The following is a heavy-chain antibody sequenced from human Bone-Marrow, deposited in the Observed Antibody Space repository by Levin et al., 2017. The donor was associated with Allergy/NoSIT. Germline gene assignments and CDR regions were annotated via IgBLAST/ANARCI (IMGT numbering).Heavy chain of an antibody. Sequence: SGPTLVKPTQTLTLTCTFSGLSFTSNGMAVGWIRQPPGKALEWLALIYWDDDQRYSPSLKTRLTISTDTSKNQVFLTLTNMQPDDTGTYYGEHRPSILTKGGSLDPWGQGIQVTVNS. J-gene: IGHJ5*02. CDR1: GLSFTSNGMA. V-gene: IGHV2-5*02. CDR2: IYWDDDQ. CDR3: EHRPSILTKGGSLDP. D-gene: IGHD2-15*01.